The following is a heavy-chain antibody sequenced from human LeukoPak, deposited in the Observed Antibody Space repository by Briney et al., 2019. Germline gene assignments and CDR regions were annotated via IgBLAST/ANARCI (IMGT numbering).Heavy chain of an antibody. CDR3: ASSPKTYISSWPFLS. CDR2: IPASGGST. Sequence: GGSLRLSCAASGFTSSSNVMIWVRQAPGKGLEWVSSIPASGGSTYYADSVKGRFTISRDNSKNSLYLQMNSLRAEDTAVYYCASSPKTYISSWPFLSWGQGTLVTVSS. D-gene: IGHD6-13*01. J-gene: IGHJ4*02. CDR1: GFTSSSNV. V-gene: IGHV3-23*01.